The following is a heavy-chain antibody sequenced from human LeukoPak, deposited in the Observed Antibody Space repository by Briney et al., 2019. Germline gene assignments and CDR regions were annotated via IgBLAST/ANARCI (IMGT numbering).Heavy chain of an antibody. CDR1: GGTSSSYA. J-gene: IGHJ4*02. D-gene: IGHD1-26*01. Sequence: ASVKVSCKASGGTSSSYAISWVRQAPGQGLEWMGGIIPIFGTANYAQKFQGRVTITADESTSTAYMELSSLRSEDTAVYYCAREDSSSEVGATVPYYFDYWGQGTLVTVSS. CDR3: AREDSSSEVGATVPYYFDY. CDR2: IIPIFGTA. V-gene: IGHV1-69*13.